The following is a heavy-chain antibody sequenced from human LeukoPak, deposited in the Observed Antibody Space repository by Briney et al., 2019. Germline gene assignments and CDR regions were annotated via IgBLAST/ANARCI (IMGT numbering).Heavy chain of an antibody. V-gene: IGHV3-48*01. CDR3: ARLMDRARRDAFDI. Sequence: GWSLRLSCAASGFTFSNYNMIWVRQAPGKGLEWISYISSSSSTKNYADSVKGRFTVSRDNAWNSLYLQMNSLRAEDTAVYYCARLMDRARRDAFDIWGHGTMVTVSS. CDR1: GFTFSNYN. CDR2: ISSSSSTK. J-gene: IGHJ3*02. D-gene: IGHD2-2*03.